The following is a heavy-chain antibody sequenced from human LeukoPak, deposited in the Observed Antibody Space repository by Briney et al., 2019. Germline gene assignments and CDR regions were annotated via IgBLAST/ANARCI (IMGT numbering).Heavy chain of an antibody. V-gene: IGHV4-34*01. D-gene: IGHD1-26*01. J-gene: IGHJ4*02. CDR3: ARGWRYSGKFDY. CDR2: INHSGST. CDR1: GGCFRGYY. Sequence: SETLSLTCSVYGGCFRGYYCSSIPQPPGKGLEWIGEINHSGSTNYNPSLKSRVTISVDTSKNQFSLKLSSVTAADTAVYYCARGWRYSGKFDYWGQGTLVTVSS.